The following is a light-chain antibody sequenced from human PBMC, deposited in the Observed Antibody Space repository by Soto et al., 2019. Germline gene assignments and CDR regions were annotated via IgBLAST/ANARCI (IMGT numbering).Light chain of an antibody. CDR2: RND. CDR1: SSNIGSNT. Sequence: QSVLTQPPSASGTPGQRVTISCSGSSSNIGSNTVNWYRQLPGTAPKLLIYRNDQRPSGVPDRFSGSKSGTSASLAISGLQSGDEADYYCATWDDSLNGVVFGGGTQLTVL. J-gene: IGLJ2*01. CDR3: ATWDDSLNGVV. V-gene: IGLV1-44*01.